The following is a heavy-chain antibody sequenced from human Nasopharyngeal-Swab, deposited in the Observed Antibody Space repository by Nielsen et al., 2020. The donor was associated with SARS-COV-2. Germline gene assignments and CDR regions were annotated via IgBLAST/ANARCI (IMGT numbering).Heavy chain of an antibody. CDR2: ISSSGSIA. V-gene: IGHV3-48*04. J-gene: IGHJ3*02. D-gene: IGHD5-18*01. CDR1: GFTFGSYT. CDR3: VRDGALIQLWLLPHALDS. Sequence: GESLKISCEASGFTFGSYTMNWVRQAPGKGLEWVSFISSSGSIAYYADSVKGRFTISRDNANNSLYLQMNSLRADDTAVYYCVRDGALIQLWLLPHALDSWGQGTLVTVSS.